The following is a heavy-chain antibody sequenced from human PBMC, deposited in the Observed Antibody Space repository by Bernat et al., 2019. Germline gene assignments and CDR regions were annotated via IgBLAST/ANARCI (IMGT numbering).Heavy chain of an antibody. CDR2: ISYDGSNK. V-gene: IGHV3-30-3*01. D-gene: IGHD2-15*01. CDR1: GFTFSSYA. Sequence: QVQLVESGGGVVQPGRSLRLSCAASGFTFSSYAMHWVRQAPGKGLEWVAVISYDGSNKYYADSVKGRFTISRDNSKNTLYLQMNSLRAEDTAVYYCARETVVVVAATYYYYGMDVWGQGTTVTVSS. CDR3: ARETVVVVAATYYYYGMDV. J-gene: IGHJ6*02.